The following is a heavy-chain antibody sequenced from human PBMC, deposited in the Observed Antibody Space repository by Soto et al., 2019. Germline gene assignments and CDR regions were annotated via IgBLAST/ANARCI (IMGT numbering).Heavy chain of an antibody. CDR2: ISSSGSTI. CDR3: ARVGPGSFDY. J-gene: IGHJ4*02. Sequence: PGSSLSLSCAASGFTFSDYNLRWIRQATGKGLEWVSYISSSGSTIYYADSVKGRFTISRDNAKNSLYLQMYSLRAEDTAVYYCARVGPGSFDYWGQGTLVTVSS. CDR1: GFTFSDYN. V-gene: IGHV3-11*01.